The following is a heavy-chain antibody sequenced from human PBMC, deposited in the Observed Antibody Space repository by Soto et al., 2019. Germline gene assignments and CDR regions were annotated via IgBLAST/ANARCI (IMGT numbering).Heavy chain of an antibody. D-gene: IGHD2-21*02. CDR2: ISYDGSIN. V-gene: IGHV3-30*09. CDR1: GFTFDIYA. Sequence: QEQLVESGGGVVQPGGSLRLSCAASGFTFDIYAMHWVRQAPGKGLEWLAVISYDGSINNYADSVKGRFAISRDNANNPPYLQMNNLKTEDTAVYYCVRDDVMTESQYYGFDVWGQGTTVTVSS. J-gene: IGHJ6*02. CDR3: VRDDVMTESQYYGFDV.